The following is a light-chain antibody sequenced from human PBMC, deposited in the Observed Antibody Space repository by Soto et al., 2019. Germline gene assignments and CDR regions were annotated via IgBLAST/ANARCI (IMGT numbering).Light chain of an antibody. CDR2: DVT. V-gene: IGLV2-14*01. Sequence: QSALTQPASVSGSPGQSITISCTGTSSDVGGYNYVSWYQQQPGKAPKFMIYDVTNRPSGVSNRFFGSKSGNTASLTISGLQAEDEADYYCCSYTTSNTRQIVFGTGTKLTVL. CDR3: CSYTTSNTRQIV. CDR1: SSDVGGYNY. J-gene: IGLJ1*01.